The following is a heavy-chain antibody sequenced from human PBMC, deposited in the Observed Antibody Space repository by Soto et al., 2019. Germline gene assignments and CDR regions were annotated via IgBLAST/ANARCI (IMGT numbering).Heavy chain of an antibody. CDR1: GYSFTSYW. D-gene: IGHD2-2*01. CDR3: ARHLPVPNRGHYYDYGMDV. J-gene: IGHJ6*02. CDR2: IYPGDSDT. Sequence: GESLQISCKGSGYSFTSYWIGWVRQMPGKGLEWMGIIYPGDSDTRYSPSFQGQVTISADKSISTAYLQWSSLKASDTAMYYCARHLPVPNRGHYYDYGMDVWGQGTTVTVSS. V-gene: IGHV5-51*01.